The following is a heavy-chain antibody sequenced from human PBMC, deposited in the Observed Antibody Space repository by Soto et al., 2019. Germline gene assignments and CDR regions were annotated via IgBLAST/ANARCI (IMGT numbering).Heavy chain of an antibody. CDR3: ARSPRGPPLLWFGELFESYFDY. D-gene: IGHD3-10*01. CDR1: GYTFTSYG. V-gene: IGHV1-18*01. CDR2: ISAYNGNT. Sequence: ASVKVSCTASGYTFTSYGISWVRQAPGQGLEWMGWISAYNGNTNYAQKLQGRVTMTTDTSTSTAYMELRSLRSDDTAVYYCARSPRGPPLLWFGELFESYFDYWGQGTLVTVSS. J-gene: IGHJ4*02.